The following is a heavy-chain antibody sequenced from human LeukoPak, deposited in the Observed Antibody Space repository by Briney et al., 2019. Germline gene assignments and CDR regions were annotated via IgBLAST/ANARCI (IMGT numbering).Heavy chain of an antibody. CDR1: GFTFSSYG. CDR3: TTAVRSRGSSTRFDP. V-gene: IGHV3-30*03. D-gene: IGHD1-26*01. CDR2: ISYDGSNK. J-gene: IGHJ5*02. Sequence: GRSLRLSCAASGFTFSSYGMHWVRQAPGKGLEWVAVISYDGSNKYYADSVRGRFTISRDNSKNTLYLQMNSLKTEDTAVYYCTTAVRSRGSSTRFDPWGQGTLVTVSS.